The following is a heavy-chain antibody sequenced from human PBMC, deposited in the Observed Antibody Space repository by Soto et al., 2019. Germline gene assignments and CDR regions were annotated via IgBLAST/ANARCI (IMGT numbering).Heavy chain of an antibody. CDR1: GFTFADYA. J-gene: IGHJ5*01. D-gene: IGHD3-16*01. CDR2: ISYSGDRQ. V-gene: IGHV3-30*01. Sequence: GGSLRLSCVASGFTFADYAMHWVRRIPGKGLEWVAVISYSGDRQYYAESVKGRFTISRDNSKKTLYLQMFSLTSEDSAVFYCARTPAAMITDRYNWFDSWGPGAQVTVSS. CDR3: ARTPAAMITDRYNWFDS.